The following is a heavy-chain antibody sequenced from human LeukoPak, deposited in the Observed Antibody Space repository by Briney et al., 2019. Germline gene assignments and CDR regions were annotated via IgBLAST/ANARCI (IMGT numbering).Heavy chain of an antibody. Sequence: SETLSLTCTVSGGSISSYYWSWIRQPPGKGPEWIGYIYYSGSTNYNPSLKSGVTISVDTSKNPFSLKLSSVTLQNTALKSGARGRCSSDSCYSDYWGQGTLVTVSS. J-gene: IGHJ4*02. CDR2: IYYSGST. CDR3: ARGRCSSDSCYSDY. D-gene: IGHD2-2*01. CDR1: GGSISSYY. V-gene: IGHV4-59*01.